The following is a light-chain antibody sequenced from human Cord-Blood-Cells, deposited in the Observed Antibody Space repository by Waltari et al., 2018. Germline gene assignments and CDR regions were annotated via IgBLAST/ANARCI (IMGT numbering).Light chain of an antibody. V-gene: IGKV1-39*01. J-gene: IGKJ2*01. CDR3: QQSYSTPYT. CDR2: AAS. CDR1: QSISSY. Sequence: DIQMTQSPSSLSASVGARVTITCPASQSISSYLNWYQQKPGKAPKLLIYAASSLQSGVPSRFSGSGSGTDFTLTISSLQPEDFATYYCQQSYSTPYTFGQGTKLEIK.